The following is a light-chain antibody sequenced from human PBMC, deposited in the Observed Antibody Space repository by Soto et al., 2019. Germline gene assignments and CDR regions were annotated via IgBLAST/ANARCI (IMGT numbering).Light chain of an antibody. V-gene: IGKV1-8*01. CDR1: QGISSY. Sequence: MPQTPSSLSASVGDRVTLHCRASQGISSYLAWYQQKPGKAPKLLIYAASTLQSGVPSRFSGSGSGTDFTLTISCLQSEDFATYYCQQYYSYLITFGQGTRLAI. J-gene: IGKJ5*01. CDR3: QQYYSYLIT. CDR2: AAS.